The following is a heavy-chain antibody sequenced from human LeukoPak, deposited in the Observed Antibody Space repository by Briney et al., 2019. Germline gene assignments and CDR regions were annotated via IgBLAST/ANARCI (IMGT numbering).Heavy chain of an antibody. V-gene: IGHV4-39*07. CDR3: TRGSIAYYYMDV. D-gene: IGHD3-22*01. J-gene: IGHJ6*03. CDR1: GGSVSSGSYY. CDR2: IYYSGST. Sequence: SETLSLTCTVSGGSVSSGSYYWGWIRQPPGKGLEWIGNIYYSGSTYYNPSLKSRVTISVDTSKNQFSLKLSSVTAADTAVYYCTRGSIAYYYMDVWGKGTTVTISS.